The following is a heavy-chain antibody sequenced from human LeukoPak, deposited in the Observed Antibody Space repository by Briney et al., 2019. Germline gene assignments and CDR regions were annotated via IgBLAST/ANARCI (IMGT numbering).Heavy chain of an antibody. J-gene: IGHJ4*02. CDR3: AKDQKGYDSSGYYHTFDY. V-gene: IGHV3-48*03. Sequence: GGSLRLSCAASGFTFSSYEMNWVRQAPGEGLEWVSYISSSGSTIYYADSVKGRFTISRDNSKNTLYLQMNSLRAEDTAVYYCAKDQKGYDSSGYYHTFDYWGQGTLVTVSS. D-gene: IGHD3-22*01. CDR2: ISSSGSTI. CDR1: GFTFSSYE.